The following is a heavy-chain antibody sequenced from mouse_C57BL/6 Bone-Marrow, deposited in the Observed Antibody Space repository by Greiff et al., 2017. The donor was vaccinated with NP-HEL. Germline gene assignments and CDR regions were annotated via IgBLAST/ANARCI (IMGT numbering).Heavy chain of an antibody. J-gene: IGHJ4*01. CDR2: FHPYNDDT. Sequence: LQESGAELVKPGASVKMSCKASGYTFTTYPIEWMKQNHGKSLEWIGNFHPYNDDTKYNEKFKGKATLTVEKSSSTVYLELSRLTSDDSAVYYCARGDYDEGYYAMDYWGQGTSVTVSS. D-gene: IGHD2-4*01. CDR1: GYTFTTYP. CDR3: ARGDYDEGYYAMDY. V-gene: IGHV1-47*01.